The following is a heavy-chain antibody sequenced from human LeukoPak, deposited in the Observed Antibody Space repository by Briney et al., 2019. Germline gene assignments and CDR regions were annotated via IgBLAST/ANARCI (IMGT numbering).Heavy chain of an antibody. Sequence: SETLSLTCAVYGGSFSGYYWSWIRQPPGKGLKWIGEINHSGSTNYNPSLKSRVTISVDTSKNQFSLKLSSVTAADTAVYYCARGIGYCSSTSCYGGWFDPWGQGTLVTVSS. CDR3: ARGIGYCSSTSCYGGWFDP. D-gene: IGHD2-2*01. V-gene: IGHV4-34*01. J-gene: IGHJ5*02. CDR1: GGSFSGYY. CDR2: INHSGST.